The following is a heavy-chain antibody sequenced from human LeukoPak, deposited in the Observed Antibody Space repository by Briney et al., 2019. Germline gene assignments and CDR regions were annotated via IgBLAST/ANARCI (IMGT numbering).Heavy chain of an antibody. Sequence: SETLSLTCTVSGGSISSYYWSWIRQPPGKGLEWIGYIYYSGSTNYNPSLKGRVTISVDTSKNQFSLKLSSVTAADTAVYYCARVRKGVDPWGQGTLVTVSS. J-gene: IGHJ5*02. V-gene: IGHV4-59*01. CDR2: IYYSGST. D-gene: IGHD1-26*01. CDR3: ARVRKGVDP. CDR1: GGSISSYY.